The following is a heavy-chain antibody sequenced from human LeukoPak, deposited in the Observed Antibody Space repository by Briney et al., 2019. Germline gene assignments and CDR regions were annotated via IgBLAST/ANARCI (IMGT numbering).Heavy chain of an antibody. CDR3: ARGSTTYAPSDY. CDR1: GFTFSSYG. D-gene: IGHD1-1*01. V-gene: IGHV3-30*03. CDR2: ISYDGSNK. Sequence: GGSLRLSCAASGFTFSSYGMHWVRQAPGKGLEWVAVISYDGSNKYYADSVKGRFTISRDNAKNTLYLQMNSLRAEDTAVYYCARGSTTYAPSDYWGQGTLVTVSS. J-gene: IGHJ4*02.